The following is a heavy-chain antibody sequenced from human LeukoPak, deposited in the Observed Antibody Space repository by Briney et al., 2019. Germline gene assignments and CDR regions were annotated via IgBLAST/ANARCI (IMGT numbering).Heavy chain of an antibody. J-gene: IGHJ4*02. CDR2: IYYSGST. Sequence: PSETLSLTCTVSGGSISSSSYYWSWIRQPPWKGLEWIAYIYYSGSTNYSPSLKSRVTVSLDTSKNQFSLKLSSVTAADTAVYYCAGSRRVTGDGTFDYWGQGTLVTVSS. CDR1: GGSISSSSYY. D-gene: IGHD7-27*01. CDR3: AGSRRVTGDGTFDY. V-gene: IGHV4-61*05.